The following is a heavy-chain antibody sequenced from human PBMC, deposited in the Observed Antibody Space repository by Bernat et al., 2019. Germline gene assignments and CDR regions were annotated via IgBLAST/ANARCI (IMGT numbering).Heavy chain of an antibody. V-gene: IGHV3-30*18. Sequence: QVQLVESGGGVVQPGRSLRLSCAASGFTFSSYGMHWVRQAPGKGLEWVAVISYDGSNKYYADSVKGRFTISRDNSKNTLYLQMNSLRAEDTAVYYCAKDRADYGGVLYYFDYWGQGTLVTVSS. CDR3: AKDRADYGGVLYYFDY. D-gene: IGHD4-23*01. J-gene: IGHJ4*02. CDR2: ISYDGSNK. CDR1: GFTFSSYG.